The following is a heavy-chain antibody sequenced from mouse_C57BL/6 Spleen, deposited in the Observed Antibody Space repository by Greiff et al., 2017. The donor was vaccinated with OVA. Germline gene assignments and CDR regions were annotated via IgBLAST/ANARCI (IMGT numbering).Heavy chain of an antibody. CDR2: IDPSDSET. CDR3: ARRGTTVADFDV. J-gene: IGHJ1*03. V-gene: IGHV1-52*01. D-gene: IGHD1-1*01. Sequence: VQLQQPGAELVRPGSSVKLSCKASGYTFTSYWMHWVKQRPIQGLEWIGNIDPSDSETHYNQKFKDKATLTVDKSSSTAYMQLSSLTSEDSAVYYCARRGTTVADFDVWGTGTTVTVSS. CDR1: GYTFTSYW.